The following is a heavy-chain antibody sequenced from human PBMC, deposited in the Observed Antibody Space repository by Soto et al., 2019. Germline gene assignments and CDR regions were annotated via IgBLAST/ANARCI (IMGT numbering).Heavy chain of an antibody. J-gene: IGHJ6*02. CDR3: ARDRVRGVNLYYYYGMDV. CDR2: INPNSGGT. D-gene: IGHD3-10*01. CDR1: GYTFTGYY. Sequence: ASVKVSCKASGYTFTGYYMHWVRQAPGQGLEWMGWINPNSGGTNYAQKFQGRVTMTRDTSISIAYMELSRLRSDDTAVYYCARDRVRGVNLYYYYGMDVWGQGTTVTVSS. V-gene: IGHV1-2*02.